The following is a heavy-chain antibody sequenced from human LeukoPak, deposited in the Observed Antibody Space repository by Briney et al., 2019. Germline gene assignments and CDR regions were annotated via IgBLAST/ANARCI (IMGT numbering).Heavy chain of an antibody. V-gene: IGHV3-23*01. CDR1: GFTFSSYA. D-gene: IGHD3-3*01. CDR3: AGAPNTIFGASRYYFDY. Sequence: GGSLRLSCAASGFTFSSYAMSWVRQAPGKGLEWVSTFSGSGGSTHYADSVKGRFTISRDNSKNTLYLQMNSLRAEDTAVYYCAGAPNTIFGASRYYFDYWGQGTLVTVSS. CDR2: FSGSGGST. J-gene: IGHJ4*02.